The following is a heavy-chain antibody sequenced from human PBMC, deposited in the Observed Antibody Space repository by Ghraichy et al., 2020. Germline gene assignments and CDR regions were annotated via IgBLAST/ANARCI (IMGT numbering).Heavy chain of an antibody. CDR2: ISFDAKVQ. D-gene: IGHD6-19*01. Sequence: GGSLRLSCAASGFTFNSYGMQWVRQAPGKGLEWVAVISFDAKVQYYADSVKGRFTISRDNANSMLYLQLNSLRAEDTAVYYCAKERVKIDSGGWPLDYWGQGTLVTVSS. J-gene: IGHJ4*02. CDR3: AKERVKIDSGGWPLDY. CDR1: GFTFNSYG. V-gene: IGHV3-30*18.